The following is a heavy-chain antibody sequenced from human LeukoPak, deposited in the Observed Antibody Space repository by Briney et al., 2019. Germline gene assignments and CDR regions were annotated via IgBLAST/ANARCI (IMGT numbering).Heavy chain of an antibody. D-gene: IGHD3-10*01. J-gene: IGHJ6*02. CDR2: ISSSSTYI. V-gene: IGHV3-21*01. Sequence: RPGGSLRLSCAASGFIFSSYSMNWVRQAPGKGLEWVSSISSSSTYIYYADSVKGRFTISRDNAKNSLYLQMNSLRAEDTAVYYCASIMVRGYGMDVWGQGTTVTVSS. CDR1: GFIFSSYS. CDR3: ASIMVRGYGMDV.